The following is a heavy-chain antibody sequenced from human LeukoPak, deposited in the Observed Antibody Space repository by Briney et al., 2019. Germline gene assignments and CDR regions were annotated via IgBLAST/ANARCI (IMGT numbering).Heavy chain of an antibody. J-gene: IGHJ4*02. V-gene: IGHV1-2*02. Sequence: ASVKVSCKASGYTFTAQYMHWVRQAPGQGLEWMGWINPNNGDTKYAQSFLGRVTMTRDTSTTTAYMELSSLRSDDTAVYFCASYPRSIPTPPFGYWGQGTLVTASS. CDR3: ASYPRSIPTPPFGY. D-gene: IGHD2-21*01. CDR1: GYTFTAQY. CDR2: INPNNGDT.